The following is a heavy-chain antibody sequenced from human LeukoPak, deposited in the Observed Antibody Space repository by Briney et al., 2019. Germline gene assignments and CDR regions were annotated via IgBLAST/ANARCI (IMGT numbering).Heavy chain of an antibody. J-gene: IGHJ6*03. CDR2: IYYSGST. CDR3: ARAKGSPAAYYYYYMDV. CDR1: GGSISSYY. D-gene: IGHD2-2*01. Sequence: PSETLSLTCTVSGGSISSYYWSWIRQPPGKGLEWIGYIYYSGSTNYNPSLKSRVTISVDTSKNQFSLKLSSVTAADTAVYYCARAKGSPAAYYYYYMDVWGKGTTVTVSS. V-gene: IGHV4-59*01.